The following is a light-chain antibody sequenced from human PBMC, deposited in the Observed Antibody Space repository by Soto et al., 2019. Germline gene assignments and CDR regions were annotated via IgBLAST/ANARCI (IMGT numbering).Light chain of an antibody. J-gene: IGLJ1*01. CDR2: GNN. CDR3: HSYDIRLSNYV. Sequence: QSVLTQPPSVSGAPGQRVTISCIGSSSNIGAGYDAQWYQQLPGTAPKPLIYGNNNRPSGVPDRFSGSKSGTSASLAITGLQAEDEADYYCHSYDIRLSNYVLGNGTKVTV. V-gene: IGLV1-40*01. CDR1: SSNIGAGYD.